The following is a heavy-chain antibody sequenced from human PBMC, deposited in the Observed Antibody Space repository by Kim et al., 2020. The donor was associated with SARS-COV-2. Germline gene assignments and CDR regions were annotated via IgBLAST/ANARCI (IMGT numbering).Heavy chain of an antibody. V-gene: IGHV4-39*01. CDR3: ARQRGYSSGNSFDS. Sequence: NPAPKGRVTMSVDTSKNQFSLKLSSVTAADTAVYYCARQRGYSSGNSFDSWGQGTLVTVSS. J-gene: IGHJ4*02. D-gene: IGHD6-19*01.